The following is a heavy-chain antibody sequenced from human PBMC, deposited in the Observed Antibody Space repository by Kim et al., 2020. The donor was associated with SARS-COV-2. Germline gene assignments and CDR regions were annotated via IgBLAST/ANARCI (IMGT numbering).Heavy chain of an antibody. CDR3: ARLGYWSGLDY. CDR1: GFTVSTNY. D-gene: IGHD2-15*01. CDR2: IYANGST. J-gene: IGHJ4*02. V-gene: IGHV3-53*01. Sequence: GGSLRLSCAASGFTVSTNYITWVRQAPGRGLEWVSVIYANGSTYYADSVKGRFSISRDSSKNMVYLQMDSLRAEDKAVYFCARLGYWSGLDYWGQGTLVTVSS.